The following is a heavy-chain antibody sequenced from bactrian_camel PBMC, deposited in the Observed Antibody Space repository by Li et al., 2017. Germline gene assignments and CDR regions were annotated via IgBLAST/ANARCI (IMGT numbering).Heavy chain of an antibody. CDR1: LYIYSSYC. J-gene: IGHJ4*01. Sequence: LVESGGGSVQAGGSLRLSCEISLYIYSSYCMGWFRQAPGKEREAVASYAGPQYINYADSVKGRFTISEDKAKTTYYLQMNSLKPEDTAMYYCAADITPRVRTGGAELTGQGTQVT. D-gene: IGHD7*01. CDR2: YAGPQYI. V-gene: IGHV3S53*01.